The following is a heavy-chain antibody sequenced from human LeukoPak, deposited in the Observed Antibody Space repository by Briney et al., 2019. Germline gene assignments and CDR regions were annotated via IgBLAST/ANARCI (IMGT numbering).Heavy chain of an antibody. V-gene: IGHV3-30-3*01. CDR3: AKDRYCSSTTCYQGFDF. CDR1: EFTFSTYA. Sequence: GRSLRLSCAASEFTFSTYAMHWVRQAPGKGLEWVAVISYDGNSKYYPDSVKGRFTISRDSSMNTLYLQMNSLRAEDTAIYYCAKDRYCSSTTCYQGFDFWGQGTLVTVSS. D-gene: IGHD2-2*01. CDR2: ISYDGNSK. J-gene: IGHJ4*01.